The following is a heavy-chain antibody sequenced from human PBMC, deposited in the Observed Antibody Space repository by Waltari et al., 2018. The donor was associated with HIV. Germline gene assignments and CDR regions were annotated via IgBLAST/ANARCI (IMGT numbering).Heavy chain of an antibody. D-gene: IGHD4-17*01. CDR3: ARNLDGDYVLAY. J-gene: IGHJ4*02. CDR2: INPNNGGT. CDR1: GYTFTGYY. V-gene: IGHV1-2*02. Sequence: QVQLVQSGAEVKKPGASVKVSCKGSGYTFTGYYIHWVRQAPGQGLEWMGWINPNNGGTNYAQKFQDRVTMTRDTSISTAYMELSRLRSDDTAVYYCARNLDGDYVLAYWGRESWSPSPQ.